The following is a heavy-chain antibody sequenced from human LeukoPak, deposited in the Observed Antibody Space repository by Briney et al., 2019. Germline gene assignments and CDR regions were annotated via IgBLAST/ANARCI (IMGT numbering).Heavy chain of an antibody. D-gene: IGHD5-12*01. V-gene: IGHV4-59*01. CDR2: FYYGGVT. CDR3: ARVGYDYSFDS. CDR1: GASISSYY. Sequence: SETLSLTCTVSGASISSYYWTWIRQSPGKGLEWIAYFYYGGVTKHNPSLKSRVTISADTSKNQFSLKLTSVTVADTAVYFCARVGYDYSFDSWGQGTLVTVSS. J-gene: IGHJ4*02.